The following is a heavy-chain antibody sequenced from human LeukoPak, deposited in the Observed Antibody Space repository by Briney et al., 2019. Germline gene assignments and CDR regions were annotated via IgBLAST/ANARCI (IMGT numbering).Heavy chain of an antibody. V-gene: IGHV3-23*01. J-gene: IGHJ4*02. D-gene: IGHD6-13*01. CDR2: ISGSGGST. CDR3: AIGTAGTTGGNY. CDR1: GFNLSPHA. Sequence: GGSLRLSCAPPGFNLSPHAMPWGPQAPGKGLRWVSVISGSGGSTYYADSVKGRFTISRDNSKNTLYLQMNSLRAEDTAVYYCAIGTAGTTGGNYWGQGTLVTVSS.